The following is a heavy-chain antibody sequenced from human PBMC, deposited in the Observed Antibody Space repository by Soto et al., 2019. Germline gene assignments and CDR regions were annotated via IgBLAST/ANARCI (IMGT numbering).Heavy chain of an antibody. Sequence: GGSLRLSCAASGLTSSTYAMSWVRQAPGKGLEWVSGISGSGGNTYYADSVKGRFTISRDNSKNMLYLQMNSLRAEDTAVYYCARVARFDPWGQGTLVTVSS. CDR3: ARVARFDP. CDR1: GLTSSTYA. CDR2: ISGSGGNT. J-gene: IGHJ5*02. V-gene: IGHV3-23*01.